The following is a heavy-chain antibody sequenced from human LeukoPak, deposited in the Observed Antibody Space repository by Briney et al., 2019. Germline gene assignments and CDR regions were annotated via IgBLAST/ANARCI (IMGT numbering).Heavy chain of an antibody. CDR2: IRYDGSNK. CDR3: ARASRPGIAVAGVFDY. V-gene: IGHV3-30*02. D-gene: IGHD6-19*01. J-gene: IGHJ4*02. CDR1: GFTFSSYG. Sequence: GGSLRLSCAASGFTFSSYGMHWVRQAPGKGLEWVAFIRYDGSNKYYADSVKGRFTISRDNSKNTLYLQMNSLRAEDTAVYYCARASRPGIAVAGVFDYWGQGTLVTVSS.